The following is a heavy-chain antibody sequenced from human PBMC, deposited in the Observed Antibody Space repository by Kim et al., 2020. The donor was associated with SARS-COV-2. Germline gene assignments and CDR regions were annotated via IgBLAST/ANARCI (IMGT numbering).Heavy chain of an antibody. V-gene: IGHV4-31*02. CDR3: ARVFGAGDY. J-gene: IGHJ4*02. D-gene: IGHD3-16*01. CDR2: GST. Sequence: GSTYYNPSLKSRVTISVDTSKNQFSLKLSSVTAADTAVYYCARVFGAGDYWGQGTLVTVSS.